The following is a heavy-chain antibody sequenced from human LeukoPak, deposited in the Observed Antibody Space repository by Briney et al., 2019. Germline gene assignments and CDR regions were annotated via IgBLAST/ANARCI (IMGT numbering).Heavy chain of an antibody. CDR3: ARVRELLREAASYNWFDP. J-gene: IGHJ5*02. V-gene: IGHV1-18*01. CDR1: GYTFTSYG. Sequence: ASVKVSCKASGYTFTSYGISWVRQAPGQGLEWMGWISSYNGNTHYAQKLQGRVSMTPDTSTSTAYMELRSLRSDDTAVYYCARVRELLREAASYNWFDPWGQGTLVTVSS. D-gene: IGHD1-26*01. CDR2: ISSYNGNT.